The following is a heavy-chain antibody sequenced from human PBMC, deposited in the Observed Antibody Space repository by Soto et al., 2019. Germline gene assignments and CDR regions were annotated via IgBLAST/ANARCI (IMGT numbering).Heavy chain of an antibody. V-gene: IGHV3-48*03. CDR3: ARYVNGITMVKKRFDP. J-gene: IGHJ5*02. CDR1: GFTFSSYE. CDR2: ISSSGSTI. D-gene: IGHD3-10*01. Sequence: PGGSLRLSCAASGFTFSSYEMNWVRQAPGKGLEWVSYISSSGSTIYYADSVKGRFTISRDNAKNSLYLQMNSLRAEDTAVYYCARYVNGITMVKKRFDPWGQGTLVTVSS.